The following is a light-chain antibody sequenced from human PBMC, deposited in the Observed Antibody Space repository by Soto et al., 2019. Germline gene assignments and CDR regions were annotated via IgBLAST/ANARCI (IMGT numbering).Light chain of an antibody. Sequence: QSALTQPASVSGSPGQSITISCTGTSSDIGSNNYVSWYQQYPGKAPKLMIFEVSSRPSGVSYRFSGSKSGNTASLTISGLQAEDEADYYCSSYTISSTRVFGGGTKLTVL. J-gene: IGLJ3*02. CDR1: SSDIGSNNY. CDR2: EVS. V-gene: IGLV2-14*01. CDR3: SSYTISSTRV.